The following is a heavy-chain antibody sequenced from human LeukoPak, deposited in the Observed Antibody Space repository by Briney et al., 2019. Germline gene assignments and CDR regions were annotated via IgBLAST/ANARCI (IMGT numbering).Heavy chain of an antibody. CDR1: GFTSGDYA. CDR2: IRSEAYGGTP. J-gene: IGHJ4*02. CDR3: SREDYYKGSLTLRGSDY. V-gene: IGHV3-49*04. D-gene: IGHD3-22*01. Sequence: GGSLRLSCTASGFTSGDYALSWVRQAPGKGLEWVGYIRSEAYGGTPEYAASVKGRFTISRDDSKSIAYLQMDSLNTEDTAVYYCSREDYYKGSLTLRGSDYWGQGTLVTVSS.